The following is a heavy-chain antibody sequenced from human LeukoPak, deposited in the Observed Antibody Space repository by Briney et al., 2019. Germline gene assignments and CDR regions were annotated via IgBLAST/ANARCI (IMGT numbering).Heavy chain of an antibody. V-gene: IGHV1-46*01. Sequence: ASVSVSFTASGYTFTIYYMHWVRQAPGRGGGWMGIINPSGVSTSYAQKFQGRVTMTRYTSTSTVYMELSSLRSEDTAVYYCAREDSSGWYVFDYWGQGTLVTVSS. CDR1: GYTFTIYY. D-gene: IGHD6-19*01. J-gene: IGHJ4*02. CDR2: INPSGVST. CDR3: AREDSSGWYVFDY.